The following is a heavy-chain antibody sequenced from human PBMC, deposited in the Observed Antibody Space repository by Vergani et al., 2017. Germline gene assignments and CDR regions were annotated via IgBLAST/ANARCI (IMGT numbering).Heavy chain of an antibody. CDR3: ARDFGGEWYFDL. D-gene: IGHD4-23*01. J-gene: IGHJ2*01. V-gene: IGHV4-4*08. Sequence: VLLQEPGPGLVRPSETLSLTCSVSGSSIVSFYWSWIRQSPGKGLEWIGYVFLNGNVNYNPSFNFRVAIDKSNNELSLRVTSVTAADTAGYYCARDFGGEWYFDLWGRGATVTVSS. CDR2: VFLNGNV. CDR1: GSSIVSFY.